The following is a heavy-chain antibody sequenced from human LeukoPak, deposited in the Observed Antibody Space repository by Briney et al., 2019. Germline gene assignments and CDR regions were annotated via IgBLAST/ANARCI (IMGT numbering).Heavy chain of an antibody. CDR2: ISYDGSNK. D-gene: IGHD3-9*01. V-gene: IGHV3-30*04. CDR3: ARAPSYYDILTAPYGMDV. J-gene: IGHJ6*04. Sequence: GGSLRLSCAASGFTFSSYAMHWVRQAPGKGLEWVAVISYDGSNKYYADSVKGGFTISRDNSKNTLYLQMNSLRAEDTAVYYCARAPSYYDILTAPYGMDVWGKGTTVTVSS. CDR1: GFTFSSYA.